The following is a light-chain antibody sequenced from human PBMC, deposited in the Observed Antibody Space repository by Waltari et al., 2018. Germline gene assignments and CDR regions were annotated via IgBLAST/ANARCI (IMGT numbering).Light chain of an antibody. J-gene: IGKJ1*01. V-gene: IGKV4-1*01. CDR3: QQYYRSRT. CDR1: QSVLYNSNDKNY. CDR2: WAS. Sequence: DIVMTQSPDSLAVSLGESATINCNSSQSVLYNSNDKNYLAWYQQKPGQPPKLLIYWASTRESGVPDRFSGSGSGTDFTLTISSLQAEDVAVYYCQQYYRSRTFGQGTKVEIK.